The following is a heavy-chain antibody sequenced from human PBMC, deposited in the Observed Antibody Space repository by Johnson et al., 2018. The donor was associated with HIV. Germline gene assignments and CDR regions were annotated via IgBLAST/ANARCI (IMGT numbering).Heavy chain of an antibody. CDR2: ITGGGSTM. D-gene: IGHD3-10*01. CDR1: GFTFSDYS. Sequence: QVQLVESGGGLVKPGGSLRLSCAASGFTFSDYSMSWVRQAPGKGLEWVAYITGGGSTMYYADSVRGRFTISRDNAKDSLYLQMNNLRAEDTAVYYCAKDPAPALELLYQDAFDIWGQGTMVTVSS. J-gene: IGHJ3*02. CDR3: AKDPAPALELLYQDAFDI. V-gene: IGHV3-11*04.